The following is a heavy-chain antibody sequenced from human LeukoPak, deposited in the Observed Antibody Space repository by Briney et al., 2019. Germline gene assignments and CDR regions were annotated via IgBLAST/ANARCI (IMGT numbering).Heavy chain of an antibody. V-gene: IGHV3-21*01. Sequence: GGSLRLSCAAPGFTFSSSAMSWVRQAPGKGLEWVSSISSSTSYIYYADSVKGRFTISKDNAKNSLYLQMNSLRAEDTAVYYCARAGGSTVSHSDYWGQGTLVTVSS. CDR3: ARAGGSTVSHSDY. CDR1: GFTFSSSA. D-gene: IGHD4-17*01. CDR2: ISSSTSYI. J-gene: IGHJ4*02.